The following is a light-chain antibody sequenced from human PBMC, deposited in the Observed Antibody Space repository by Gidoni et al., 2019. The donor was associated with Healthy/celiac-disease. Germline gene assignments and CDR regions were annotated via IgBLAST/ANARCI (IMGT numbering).Light chain of an antibody. V-gene: IGKV1-39*01. CDR2: AAS. CDR3: QQSYSTPWT. J-gene: IGKJ1*01. CDR1: QSISSY. Sequence: DILVIQSPSSLSASVGDRVTITCRASQSISSYLNWYQQKPGKAPQLLIYAASSLQSGVPSRFSGSGSGTDFTLTISSLQPEDFAAYYCQQSYSTPWTFGQGTKVEIK.